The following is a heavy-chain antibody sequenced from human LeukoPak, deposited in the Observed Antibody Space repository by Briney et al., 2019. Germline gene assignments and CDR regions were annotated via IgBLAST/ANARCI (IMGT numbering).Heavy chain of an antibody. Sequence: GASVKVSCKASGYTFTGYYMHWVRQAPGQGLEWMGWINPNSGGTNYAQKFQGWVTMTRDTSISTAYMELSRLRSDDTAVYYCARSLYVLRYFDWLLLGYWGQETLVTVSS. CDR2: INPNSGGT. CDR3: ARSLYVLRYFDWLLLGY. CDR1: GYTFTGYY. D-gene: IGHD3-9*01. V-gene: IGHV1-2*04. J-gene: IGHJ4*02.